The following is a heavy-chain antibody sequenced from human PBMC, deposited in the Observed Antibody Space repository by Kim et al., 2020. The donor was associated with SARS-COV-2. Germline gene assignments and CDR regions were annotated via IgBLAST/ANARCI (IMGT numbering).Heavy chain of an antibody. Sequence: SETLSLTCTVSGDSISGYYWNWIRQSPEKGLQWLGYIYSTATTNYNPSFNSRVTISVDTSKNQFPLKLRSVTTADTAVYYCARLWSGYYSHFDYWGQG. CDR3: ARLWSGYYSHFDY. CDR2: IYSTATT. J-gene: IGHJ4*02. V-gene: IGHV4-59*01. D-gene: IGHD3-3*01. CDR1: GDSISGYY.